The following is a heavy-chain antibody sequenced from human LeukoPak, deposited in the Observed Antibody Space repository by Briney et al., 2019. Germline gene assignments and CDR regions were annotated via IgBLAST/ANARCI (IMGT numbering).Heavy chain of an antibody. CDR2: IYSDGTT. D-gene: IGHD3-10*02. Sequence: GGSLRLSCVVSGFTVSSNRMSWVRQAPGKGLHWVSVIYSDGTTYYADSVKGRFTISRDKSKNTLYLQMDSLRAEDTAVYYCAKDPRGITVIGESPDYWGQGTLVTVSS. CDR3: AKDPRGITVIGESPDY. J-gene: IGHJ4*02. CDR1: GFTVSSNR. V-gene: IGHV3-53*01.